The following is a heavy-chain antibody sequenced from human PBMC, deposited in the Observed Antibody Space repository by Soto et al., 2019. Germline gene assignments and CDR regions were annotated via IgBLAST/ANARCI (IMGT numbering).Heavy chain of an antibody. CDR1: GFTFSTYW. CDR3: VCGGNFFVY. D-gene: IGHD3-16*01. J-gene: IGHJ4*02. V-gene: IGHV3-7*01. CDR2: INQDGSER. Sequence: EVQLVESGGGLVQPGGSLRLPCAASGFTFSTYWMTRVRQPPGKGLEWVASINQDGSERYYVDSVRGRFTISRDNAENSLYLQMNSLRAEDTAVYYCVCGGNFFVYWGQGTLVTVSP.